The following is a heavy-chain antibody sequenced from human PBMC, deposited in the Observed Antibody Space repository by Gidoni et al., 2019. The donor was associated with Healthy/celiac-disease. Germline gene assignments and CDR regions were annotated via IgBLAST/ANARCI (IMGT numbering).Heavy chain of an antibody. J-gene: IGHJ4*02. D-gene: IGHD5-18*01. V-gene: IGHV3-30-3*01. CDR1: GFTFSRYA. CDR3: WVQNFDY. Sequence: QVQLVESGGGVVQPGRSLRLSCAASGFTFSRYAMHWVRQAPGKGLEWVAVISYDGSNKYYADSVKGRFTISRDNSKNTLYLQMNSLRAEDTAVYYCWVQNFDYWGQGTLVTVSS. CDR2: ISYDGSNK.